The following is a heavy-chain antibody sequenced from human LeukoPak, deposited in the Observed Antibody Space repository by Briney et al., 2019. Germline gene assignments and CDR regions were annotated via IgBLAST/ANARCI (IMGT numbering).Heavy chain of an antibody. D-gene: IGHD3-3*01. V-gene: IGHV2-5*01. CDR1: GFSRSSSGVG. CDR3: AQRRADGCYEFDF. Sequence: SGPTLLKPRQALTLTFTFSGFSRSSSGVGVGWIRQPPGSALDWLALIYWNDDKRYRPSLKSRITITKDTSDNQVVLTMTNMDPVDTAAYYCAQRRADGCYEFDFWGQGALVTVSS. CDR2: IYWNDDK. J-gene: IGHJ4*02.